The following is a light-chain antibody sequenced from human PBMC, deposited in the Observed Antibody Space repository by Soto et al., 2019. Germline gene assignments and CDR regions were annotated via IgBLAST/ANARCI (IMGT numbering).Light chain of an antibody. J-gene: IGKJ1*01. CDR2: KAS. V-gene: IGKV1-39*01. Sequence: DIQMTQSPSSLSASVGDRVTITCRASQGIRNDLGWYQQKPGKAPKLLIYKASSLESGVPSRFSGSGSGTDFTLTISSLQPEDFATYYCQQSYSTLRTFGQGTKVDI. CDR3: QQSYSTLRT. CDR1: QGIRND.